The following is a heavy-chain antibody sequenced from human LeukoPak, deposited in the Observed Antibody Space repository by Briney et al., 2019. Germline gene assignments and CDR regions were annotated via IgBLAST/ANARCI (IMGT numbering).Heavy chain of an antibody. D-gene: IGHD5-18*01. CDR1: GGSFSGYY. J-gene: IGHJ4*02. V-gene: IGHV4-34*01. CDR2: INHSGST. CDR3: ARGRGYSYGLDY. Sequence: PSETLSLTCAVYGGSFSGYYWSWIRQPPGTRLEWIGEINHSGSTNYKPSLKSRVTISVDTSKNQFSLKLSSVTAADTAVYYCARGRGYSYGLDYWGQGTLVTVSS.